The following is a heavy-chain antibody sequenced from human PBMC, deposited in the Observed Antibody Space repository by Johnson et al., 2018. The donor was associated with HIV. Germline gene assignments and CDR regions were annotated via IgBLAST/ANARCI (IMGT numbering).Heavy chain of an antibody. CDR3: ASGDDDGV. D-gene: IGHD5-12*01. V-gene: IGHV3-49*04. Sequence: VQLVESGGGLVQPGRSLRLSCTASGFSFGDYGMRWVRQAPGQGLEWVGFIRSKAYGGTTEYAASVKGRLTISSDDSKSIAYLQMNSLKTEDTAVYYCASGDDDGVWGQVTMVTVSS. J-gene: IGHJ3*01. CDR2: IRSKAYGGTT. CDR1: GFSFGDYG.